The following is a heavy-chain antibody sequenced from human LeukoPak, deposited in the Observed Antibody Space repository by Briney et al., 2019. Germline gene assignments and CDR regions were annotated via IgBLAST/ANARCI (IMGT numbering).Heavy chain of an antibody. CDR1: GFTFSSYW. J-gene: IGHJ4*02. Sequence: GGSLRLSCAASGFTFSSYWMSWVRQAPGKGLEWVASIQQDGSERYNVDSVKGRFTISRDNAKKSLYLQMNSLRAEDTAVYYCAREYLRYQGLWGQGTLVTVSS. CDR2: IQQDGSER. CDR3: AREYLRYQGL. D-gene: IGHD3-9*01. V-gene: IGHV3-7*01.